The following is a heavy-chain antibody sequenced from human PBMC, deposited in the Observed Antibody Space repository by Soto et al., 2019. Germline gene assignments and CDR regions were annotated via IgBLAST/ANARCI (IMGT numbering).Heavy chain of an antibody. CDR3: AKDVNYEILAGYYYY. Sequence: PAWSLRLSCAASGFTFSIYGIPWVRQAPGKGLEWVAVISYDGSNKYYADSVKGRFTISRDNSKNTLYLQMNSLRAEDTAVYYCAKDVNYEILAGYYYYWGQGTLVTVPS. CDR2: ISYDGSNK. CDR1: GFTFSIYG. V-gene: IGHV3-30*18. J-gene: IGHJ4*02. D-gene: IGHD3-9*01.